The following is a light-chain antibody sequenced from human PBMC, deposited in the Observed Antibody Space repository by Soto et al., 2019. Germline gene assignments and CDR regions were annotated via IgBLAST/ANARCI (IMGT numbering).Light chain of an antibody. J-gene: IGLJ1*01. Sequence: QSALTQPPSASGSPGQSVTFSCTATSSDDGTYDYVSWYQQYPGKAPKLLIYGVTRRPSGAPDRFSGSKSRNTASLTVSGLQAEDEADYYCSSYVGRNLLLFGAGTKVTVL. CDR2: GVT. CDR1: SSDDGTYDY. V-gene: IGLV2-8*01. CDR3: SSYVGRNLLL.